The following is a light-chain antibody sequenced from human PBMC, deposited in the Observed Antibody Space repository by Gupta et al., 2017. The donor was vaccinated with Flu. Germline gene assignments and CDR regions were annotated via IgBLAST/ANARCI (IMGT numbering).Light chain of an antibody. CDR3: LPYSSGARVV. J-gene: IGLJ2*01. CDR1: TGAVSRCHY. CDR2: DTS. Sequence: QAVVTQQPSLALSPGGTVTPNCSSSTGAVSRCHYPYWYQQKPGQAPRILIYDTSNKHSWTPARFSGSLLGGTAALTMSGAQPEDEAEYYCLPYSSGARVVLGGGTKLTVL. V-gene: IGLV7-46*01.